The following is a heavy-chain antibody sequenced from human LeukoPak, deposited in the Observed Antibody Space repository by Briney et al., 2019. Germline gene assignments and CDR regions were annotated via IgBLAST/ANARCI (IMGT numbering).Heavy chain of an antibody. CDR2: IYYSGST. Sequence: SETLSLTCTVSGGSISSYYWSWIRQPPGKGPEWIGYIYYSGSTNYNPSLKSRVTISVDTSKNQFSLKLSSVTAADTAVYYCARDRGALLRGFDYWGQGTLVTVSS. CDR1: GGSISSYY. D-gene: IGHD3-10*01. J-gene: IGHJ4*02. V-gene: IGHV4-59*01. CDR3: ARDRGALLRGFDY.